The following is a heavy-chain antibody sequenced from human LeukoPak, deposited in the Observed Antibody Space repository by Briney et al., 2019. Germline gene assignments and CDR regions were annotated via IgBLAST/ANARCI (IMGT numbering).Heavy chain of an antibody. CDR2: INPNSGGT. J-gene: IGHJ2*01. CDR3: ARVYYDILTGSQYFDL. D-gene: IGHD3-9*01. V-gene: IGHV1-2*02. Sequence: ASVKVSCKASGYTFTGYYMHWVRQAPGQGLEWMGWINPNSGGTNYAQKFQGRVTMTRDTSISTAYMELSRLRSDDTAVYYCARVYYDILTGSQYFDLWGRGTLVTVSS. CDR1: GYTFTGYY.